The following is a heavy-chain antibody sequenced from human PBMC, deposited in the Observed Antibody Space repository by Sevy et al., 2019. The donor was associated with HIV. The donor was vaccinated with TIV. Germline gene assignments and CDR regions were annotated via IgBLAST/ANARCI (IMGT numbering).Heavy chain of an antibody. J-gene: IGHJ4*02. CDR2: IYYSGST. CDR1: GDSISSGDYY. V-gene: IGHV4-30-4*01. D-gene: IGHD3-22*01. CDR3: ARAQYYYDRSGNYVLPRYYFDY. Sequence: SETLSLTCTVSGDSISSGDYYWSWIRQPSGKSLEWIGYIYYSGSTNYNPSLRSRVTISVDTSKNQFSLKLSSVTAADTAVYYCARAQYYYDRSGNYVLPRYYFDYWGQGALVTVSS.